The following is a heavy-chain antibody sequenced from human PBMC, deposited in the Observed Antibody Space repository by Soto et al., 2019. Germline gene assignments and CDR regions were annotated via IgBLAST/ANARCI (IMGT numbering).Heavy chain of an antibody. D-gene: IGHD6-6*01. Sequence: ASVKVSCKASGYTFTVYYMHWVRQAPGQGLEWMGWINPNSGGTNYAQKFQGWVTMTRDTSISTAYMELSRLRSDDTAVYYCAKSITARPFDYWGQGALVTVSS. CDR3: AKSITARPFDY. J-gene: IGHJ4*02. CDR1: GYTFTVYY. V-gene: IGHV1-2*04. CDR2: INPNSGGT.